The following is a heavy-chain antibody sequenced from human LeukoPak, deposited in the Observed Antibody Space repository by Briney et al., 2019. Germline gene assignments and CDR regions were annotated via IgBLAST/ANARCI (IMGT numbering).Heavy chain of an antibody. CDR3: ARDQYYYDSSGHGRFDP. CDR2: IHTSGST. J-gene: IGHJ5*02. Sequence: SETLSLTCTVSGVSISSYYWSWIRQPAGKGLEWIRRIHTSGSTNYNPSLKSRVTMSVDTSKNQFSLKLSSVTAADTAVYYCARDQYYYDSSGHGRFDPWGQGTLVIVSS. CDR1: GVSISSYY. D-gene: IGHD3-22*01. V-gene: IGHV4-4*07.